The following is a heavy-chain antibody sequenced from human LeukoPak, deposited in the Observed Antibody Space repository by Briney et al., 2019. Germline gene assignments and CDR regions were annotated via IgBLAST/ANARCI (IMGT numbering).Heavy chain of an antibody. CDR1: GFCLDDYA. CDR2: IAWDSGNT. CDR3: IKDMGFDLLKDAFEM. D-gene: IGHD1-26*01. J-gene: IGHJ3*02. Sequence: GGSLRLSCVGSGFCLDDYAMHWVRQAQGTGLELDSSIAWDSGNTAYGDSVKGRFTISRDNAKNSLYLQMNSLRPEDTAFYYCIKDMGFDLLKDAFEMWGRGTLVTVSS. V-gene: IGHV3-9*01.